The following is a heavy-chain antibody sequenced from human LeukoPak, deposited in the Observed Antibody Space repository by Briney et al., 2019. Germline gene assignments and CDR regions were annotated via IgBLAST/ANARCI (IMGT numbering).Heavy chain of an antibody. CDR3: ARDGSFCSGGSCYQAFDI. Sequence: SETLSLTCTVSGGSISTYYWSWIRQPPGKGLEWIGYIYYSGTTKYNPSLNSRVTISVDTPKNQFSLKLSSVTAADTAVYYCARDGSFCSGGSCYQAFDIWGQGTMVTVSS. V-gene: IGHV4-59*01. J-gene: IGHJ3*02. CDR2: IYYSGTT. CDR1: GGSISTYY. D-gene: IGHD2-15*01.